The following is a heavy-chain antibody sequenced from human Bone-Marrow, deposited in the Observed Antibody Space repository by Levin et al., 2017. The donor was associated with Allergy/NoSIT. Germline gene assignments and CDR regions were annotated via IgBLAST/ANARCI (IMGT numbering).Heavy chain of an antibody. CDR2: IYPGDSDT. V-gene: IGHV5-51*01. Sequence: HGESLKISCRASGYIFTSYWIGWVRQMPGKGLEWMGIIYPGDSDTKYSPSFQGQVTISADTSINTAYLEGNSLKASDTAIYYCAPRPMRYCGGGCYWGWFDPWGQGTLVTVSS. CDR3: APRPMRYCGGGCYWGWFDP. J-gene: IGHJ5*02. D-gene: IGHD2-21*01. CDR1: GYIFTSYW.